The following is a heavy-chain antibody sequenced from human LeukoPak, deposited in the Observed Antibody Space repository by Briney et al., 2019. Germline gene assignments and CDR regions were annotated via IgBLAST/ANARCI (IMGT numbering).Heavy chain of an antibody. J-gene: IGHJ2*01. CDR2: ISYDGSNK. CDR1: GFTFSSYA. Sequence: GRSLRLSCAAYGFTFSSYAMHWVRQAPGKGLEWVAVISYDGSNKYYADSVKGRFTISRDNSKNTLYLQMNSLRAEDTAVYYCAREGQEYSSGWLSGYFDLWGRGTLVTVSS. D-gene: IGHD6-19*01. V-gene: IGHV3-30-3*01. CDR3: AREGQEYSSGWLSGYFDL.